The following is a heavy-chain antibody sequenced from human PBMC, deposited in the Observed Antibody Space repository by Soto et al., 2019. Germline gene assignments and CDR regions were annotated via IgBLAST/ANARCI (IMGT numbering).Heavy chain of an antibody. Sequence: DVQLVESGGGLVQPGRSLRLSCAASGFTFDDYAMHWVRQAPGKGLEWVSGISWNSGSIGYADSVKGRFTISRGNAKNSLYLQMNSLRAEDTALYYCAKDTEGSGSYYLGDYYYYMDVWGKGTTVTVSS. V-gene: IGHV3-9*01. CDR2: ISWNSGSI. J-gene: IGHJ6*03. CDR1: GFTFDDYA. CDR3: AKDTEGSGSYYLGDYYYYMDV. D-gene: IGHD3-10*01.